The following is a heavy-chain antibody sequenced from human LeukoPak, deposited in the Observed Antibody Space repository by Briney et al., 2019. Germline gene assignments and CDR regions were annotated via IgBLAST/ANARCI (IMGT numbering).Heavy chain of an antibody. V-gene: IGHV3-33*06. J-gene: IGHJ4*02. CDR3: AKDAQRGFDYSNSLEY. CDR1: GFIFSDHA. CDR2: IWSDGTEK. D-gene: IGHD4-11*01. Sequence: GGSLRLSCVASGFIFSDHAFHWVRQAPGKGLEWVAVIWSDGTEKYYGDAVKGRFTISRDNSRNTLYLQMNSLRGEDTAVYYCAKDAQRGFDYSNSLEYWGQGTLVTVSS.